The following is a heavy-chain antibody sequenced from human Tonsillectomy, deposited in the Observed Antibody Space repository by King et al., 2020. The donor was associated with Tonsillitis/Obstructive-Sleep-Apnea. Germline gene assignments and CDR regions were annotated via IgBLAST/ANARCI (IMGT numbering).Heavy chain of an antibody. Sequence: QLVQSGAEVKKPGASVKVSCKASGYTFTGYYLHWVRQAPGQGLEWMGWINPNSGGTNYAQKFQDRVTMTRDTSISTAFMELSRLRSDDTAVYYCARLRGRNSSGRCFDPWGQGTLVTVSS. D-gene: IGHD6-6*01. CDR3: ARLRGRNSSGRCFDP. V-gene: IGHV1-2*02. J-gene: IGHJ5*02. CDR1: GYTFTGYY. CDR2: INPNSGGT.